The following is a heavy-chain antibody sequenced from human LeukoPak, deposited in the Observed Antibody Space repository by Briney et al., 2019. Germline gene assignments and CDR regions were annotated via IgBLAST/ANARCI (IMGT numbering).Heavy chain of an antibody. CDR1: GIAFDKNA. J-gene: IGHJ4*02. D-gene: IGHD5-24*01. V-gene: IGHV3-23*01. Sequence: PGGSLSLSFAAFGIAFDKNAMSWVRQAPGKGLEWVSTISHSGGATHYADSVKGRSTISRDNSKNTVSLQMSSLRVEDTAVYYCANFKGKDGIKDHFDYWGQGTLVTVSS. CDR3: ANFKGKDGIKDHFDY. CDR2: ISHSGGAT.